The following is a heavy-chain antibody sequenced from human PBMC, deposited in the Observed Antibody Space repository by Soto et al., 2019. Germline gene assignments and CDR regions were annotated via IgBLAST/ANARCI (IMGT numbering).Heavy chain of an antibody. J-gene: IGHJ4*02. CDR1: GGSISSYY. V-gene: IGHV4-59*01. Sequence: SETLSLTCTASGGSISSYYWSWIRQPPGKGLEWIGYIYYSGSTNYNPSLKSRVTISVDTSKNQFSLKLSSVTAADTAVYYCARAPRPRYFDYWGQGTLVTVSS. CDR2: IYYSGST. CDR3: ARAPRPRYFDY.